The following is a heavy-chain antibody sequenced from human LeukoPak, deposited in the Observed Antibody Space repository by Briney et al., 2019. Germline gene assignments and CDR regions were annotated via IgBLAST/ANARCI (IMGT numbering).Heavy chain of an antibody. D-gene: IGHD3-10*01. CDR2: IEDTGNT. J-gene: IGHJ3*02. CDR1: GGSISDWY. V-gene: IGHV4-59*01. CDR3: ARGVPDYNVEI. Sequence: SETLSLTCTVSGGSISDWYWSWIRQPPGKRLGWMGYIEDTGNTAYNPSLESRVAISLDMSKNQFYLTLTSMTAADAAVYYCARGVPDYNVEIWGQGTVVTVSS.